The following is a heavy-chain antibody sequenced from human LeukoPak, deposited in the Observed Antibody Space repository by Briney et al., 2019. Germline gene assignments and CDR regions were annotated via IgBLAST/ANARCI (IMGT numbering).Heavy chain of an antibody. Sequence: GESLKISCQGSGYSFTSYWIGWVRQVPGKGLEWMGMIYPGDSDTRYSPSFQGQVTISADKSISTAYLQWSSLKASDTAMYYCARQRGSDYVWGSYRPVYYFDYWGQGTLVTVSS. CDR2: IYPGDSDT. J-gene: IGHJ4*02. CDR1: GYSFTSYW. V-gene: IGHV5-51*01. CDR3: ARQRGSDYVWGSYRPVYYFDY. D-gene: IGHD3-16*02.